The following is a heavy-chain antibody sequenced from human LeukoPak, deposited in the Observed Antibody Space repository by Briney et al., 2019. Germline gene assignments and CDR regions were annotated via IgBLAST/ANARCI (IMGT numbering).Heavy chain of an antibody. CDR3: ARDRAANQDWVEFDP. D-gene: IGHD3/OR15-3a*01. CDR2: IRDSGEA. Sequence: GGSLRLSCAASGFTFSSYSMSWVRQAPGKGLEWVGLIRDSGEAFYADLARGRFAISREESENTLYLQMNSLRVEDTAVYFCARDRAANQDWVEFDPWGQGTPVIVSS. V-gene: IGHV3-66*03. J-gene: IGHJ5*02. CDR1: GFTFSSYS.